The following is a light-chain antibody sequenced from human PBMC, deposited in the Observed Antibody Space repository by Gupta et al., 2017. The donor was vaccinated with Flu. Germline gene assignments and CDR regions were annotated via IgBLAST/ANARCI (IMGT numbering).Light chain of an antibody. Sequence: EIVMTQSPATLSVSPGERATLSCRASQSVSSNLAWYQQKPGQPPRLLIYLASTRATGIPARFSGSGSGTEFTLTINSLQSEDFAVYYCQRYNHWPRTFGQGTKVEIK. CDR1: QSVSSN. J-gene: IGKJ1*01. CDR2: LAS. V-gene: IGKV3-15*01. CDR3: QRYNHWPRT.